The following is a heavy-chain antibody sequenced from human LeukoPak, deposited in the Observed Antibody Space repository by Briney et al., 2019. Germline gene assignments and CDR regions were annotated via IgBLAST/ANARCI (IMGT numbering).Heavy chain of an antibody. J-gene: IGHJ4*02. V-gene: IGHV4-59*01. CDR1: GGSISRYY. CDR3: ATYIRGWYPYFDY. CDR2: IYYSGGT. Sequence: SETLSLTCTVSGGSISRYYWSWIRQPPGKGLEWIGYIYYSGGTNYNPSLKSRVTTSADTSKSQFSLKLSSVTAADTAVYYCATYIRGWYPYFDYWGQGTLVTVSS. D-gene: IGHD6-19*01.